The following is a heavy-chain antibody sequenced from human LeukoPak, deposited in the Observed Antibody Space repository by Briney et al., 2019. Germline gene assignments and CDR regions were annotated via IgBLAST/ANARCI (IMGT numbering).Heavy chain of an antibody. J-gene: IGHJ4*02. CDR3: ARDAFYYYGSGSYSD. Sequence: PGGSLRLSCAASGFSFSSYGMNWVRQAPGKGLEWVSSISSSSSYIYYADSVKGRFTISRDNAKNSLYLQMNSLRAEDTAVYYCARDAFYYYGSGSYSDWGQGTLVTVSS. V-gene: IGHV3-21*01. CDR1: GFSFSSYG. D-gene: IGHD3-10*01. CDR2: ISSSSSYI.